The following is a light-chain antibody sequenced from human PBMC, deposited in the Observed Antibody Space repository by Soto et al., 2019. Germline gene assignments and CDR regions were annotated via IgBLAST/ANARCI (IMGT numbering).Light chain of an antibody. CDR1: SSNIRSNT. V-gene: IGLV1-44*01. Sequence: QSVLTQPPSASGTPGQRVTISCSGSSSNIRSNTVNWYQQLPGTAPRLLMYSNNQRPSGVPDRFSGSKSGTSASLAISGLQSEDEADYYCAAWDGSLNGVVFGGGTKVTVL. CDR3: AAWDGSLNGVV. J-gene: IGLJ2*01. CDR2: SNN.